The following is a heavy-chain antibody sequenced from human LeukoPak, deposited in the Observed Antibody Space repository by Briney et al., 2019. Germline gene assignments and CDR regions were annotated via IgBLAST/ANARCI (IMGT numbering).Heavy chain of an antibody. D-gene: IGHD2-15*01. CDR1: GHSITTGYF. V-gene: IGHV4-38-2*02. CDR2: VSHSGTT. Sequence: PSETLSLTCSVSGHSITTGYFWAWIRQSPGKGLEWTASVSHSGTTYYNPPLKSRVTISLDTSRNQLSLKLSSVTAADTAVYYCVTDVLLCGGSICNFFDPWGQGTLVTVSS. CDR3: VTDVLLCGGSICNFFDP. J-gene: IGHJ5*01.